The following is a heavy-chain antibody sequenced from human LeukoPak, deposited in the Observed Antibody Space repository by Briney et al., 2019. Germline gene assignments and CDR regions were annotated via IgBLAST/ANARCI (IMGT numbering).Heavy chain of an antibody. CDR3: AREVWSGYYIDY. J-gene: IGHJ4*02. CDR2: VSPYTGST. CDR1: GGTFSSYA. Sequence: ASVKVSCKASGGTFSSYAISWVRQAPGQGLEWMGWVSPYTGSTRYAQSLQGRVTMTTDTSTGTAYMELRSLTSDDTAVYYCAREVWSGYYIDYWGQGTLVTVSS. V-gene: IGHV1-18*01. D-gene: IGHD3-3*01.